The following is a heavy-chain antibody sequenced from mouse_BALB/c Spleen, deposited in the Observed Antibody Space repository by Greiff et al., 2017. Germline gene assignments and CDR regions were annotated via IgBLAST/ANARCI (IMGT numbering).Heavy chain of an antibody. CDR1: GFNIKDYY. CDR3: NAWEVRRYFDY. V-gene: IGHV14-4*02. CDR2: IDPENGDT. J-gene: IGHJ2*01. Sequence: VQLQQSGAELVRPGASVKLSCTASGFNIKDYYMHWVKQRPEQGLEWIGWIDPENGDTEYAPKFQGKATMTADTSSNTAYLQLSSLTSEDTAVYYCNAWEVRRYFDYWGQGTTLTVSS. D-gene: IGHD2-14*01.